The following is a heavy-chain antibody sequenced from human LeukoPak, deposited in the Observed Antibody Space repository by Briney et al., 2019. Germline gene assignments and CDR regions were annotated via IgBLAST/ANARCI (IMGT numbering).Heavy chain of an antibody. Sequence: SETLSLTCNVSGGSISSSSYYWGWIRQPPGKGLEWIGSMYNSGSTHYNPSLKSRVTISVDTSKNQFSLKLSSVTAADTAVYYCARHAVVAASVFDIWGQGTIVTVSS. CDR3: ARHAVVAASVFDI. J-gene: IGHJ3*02. V-gene: IGHV4-39*01. D-gene: IGHD5-18*01. CDR1: GGSISSSSYY. CDR2: MYNSGST.